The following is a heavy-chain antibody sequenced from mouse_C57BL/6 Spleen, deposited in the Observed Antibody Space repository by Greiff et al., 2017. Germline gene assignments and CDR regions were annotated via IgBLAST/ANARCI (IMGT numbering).Heavy chain of an antibody. D-gene: IGHD1-1*01. J-gene: IGHJ3*01. CDR3: ARSFTTVVAGRFAY. CDR2: VYPRSGNT. V-gene: IGHV1-81*01. Sequence: QVQLQQSGAELARPGASVKLSCKASGYTFTSYGISWVKQRTGQGLEWIGEVYPRSGNTYYNEKFKGKAKLAADKSSSTAYMELRSLKSEDSAVYFCARSFTTVVAGRFAYWGQGTLVTVSA. CDR1: GYTFTSYG.